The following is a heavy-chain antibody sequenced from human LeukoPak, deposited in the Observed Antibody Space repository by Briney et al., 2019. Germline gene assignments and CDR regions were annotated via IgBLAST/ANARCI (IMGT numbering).Heavy chain of an antibody. Sequence: GGSLRLSCAASGFTFSSYAMHWVRQAPGKGLEWVAVISYDGSNKYYADSVKGRFTISRDNSKNTLYLQMNSLRAEDTAVYYCAREGGGARGLWFGELLSYGMDVWGQGTTVTVSS. CDR1: GFTFSSYA. CDR2: ISYDGSNK. V-gene: IGHV3-30-3*01. D-gene: IGHD3-10*01. CDR3: AREGGGARGLWFGELLSYGMDV. J-gene: IGHJ6*02.